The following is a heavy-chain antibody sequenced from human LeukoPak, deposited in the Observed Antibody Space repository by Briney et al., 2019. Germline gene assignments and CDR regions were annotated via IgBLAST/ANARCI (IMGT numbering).Heavy chain of an antibody. CDR1: GFTFNNYA. V-gene: IGHV3-23*01. Sequence: GGSLRLSCAASGFTFNNYAVRWVRQAPGKGLEWVSAISGSGDSTYNADSVKGRFTISRDNSKNTLYLQTNSLRVEDTAVYYCAKDRYIIVTSDLDSWGQGTLVTVSS. J-gene: IGHJ4*02. CDR2: ISGSGDST. CDR3: AKDRYIIVTSDLDS. D-gene: IGHD2-21*01.